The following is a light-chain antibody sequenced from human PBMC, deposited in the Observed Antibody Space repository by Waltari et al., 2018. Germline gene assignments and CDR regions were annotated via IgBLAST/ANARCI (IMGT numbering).Light chain of an antibody. V-gene: IGLV2-23*02. CDR2: EVT. CDR3: CSYAGGATWV. CDR1: SDDVGSYNF. Sequence: QSALTQPASVSGSAGQSITISCTGTSDDVGSYNFVSWYQQNPGIAPRLLISEVTKRPSGVSSRFSGSKAGITASLTISGLQTEDEADYYCCSYAGGATWVFGGGTKLTVL. J-gene: IGLJ3*02.